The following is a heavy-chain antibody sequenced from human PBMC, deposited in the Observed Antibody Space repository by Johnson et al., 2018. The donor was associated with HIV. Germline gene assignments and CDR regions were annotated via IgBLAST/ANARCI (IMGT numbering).Heavy chain of an antibody. Sequence: QEKLVESGGGVVQPGGSLRLSCAASGFTFSSYGMHWVRQAPGKGLEWVAFIRYDGSNKYYADSVKGRFTISRDNSKNTLYLQMNSLRAEDTAVYYCAKDPGGATWACDIWGQGTIVTVSS. CDR1: GFTFSSYG. CDR3: AKDPGGATWACDI. D-gene: IGHD1-26*01. V-gene: IGHV3-30*02. J-gene: IGHJ3*02. CDR2: IRYDGSNK.